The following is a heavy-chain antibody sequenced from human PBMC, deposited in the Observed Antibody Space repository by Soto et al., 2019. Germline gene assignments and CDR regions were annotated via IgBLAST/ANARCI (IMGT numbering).Heavy chain of an antibody. CDR1: GGSFSGYY. V-gene: IGHV4-34*01. D-gene: IGHD3-16*01. Sequence: PSETLSLTCAVYGGSFSGYYWSWIRQPPGKGLEWIGEINHSGSTNYNPSLKSRVTISVDTSKNQFSLKLSSVTAADTAVYYCARQAWGKRFDYWGQGTLVTVSS. J-gene: IGHJ4*02. CDR2: INHSGST. CDR3: ARQAWGKRFDY.